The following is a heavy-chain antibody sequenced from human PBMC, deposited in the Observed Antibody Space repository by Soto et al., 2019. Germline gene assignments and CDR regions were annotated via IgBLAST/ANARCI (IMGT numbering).Heavy chain of an antibody. Sequence: GGSLRLSCAASGFTFSSYAMSWVRQAPGKGLEWVSAISGSGGSTYYADSVKGRFTISRDNSKNTLYLQMNSLRAEDTAVYYCAKAYSSGWAFGYFDCWGQGTLVTVSS. D-gene: IGHD6-19*01. V-gene: IGHV3-23*01. CDR3: AKAYSSGWAFGYFDC. CDR2: ISGSGGST. J-gene: IGHJ4*02. CDR1: GFTFSSYA.